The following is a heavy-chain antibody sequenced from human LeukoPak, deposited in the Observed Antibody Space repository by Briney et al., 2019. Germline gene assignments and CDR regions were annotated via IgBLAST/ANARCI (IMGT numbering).Heavy chain of an antibody. CDR2: ISYDGSNK. V-gene: IGHV3-30*18. J-gene: IGHJ5*02. CDR3: GKEGGA. CDR1: GFTFSSYG. Sequence: GGSLRLSCAASGFTFSSYGIHWVRQAPGKGLEWVAVISYDGSNKYYADSVKGRFTISRDNSKDMLYLQMNSLKVEDTATYYCGKEGGAWGQGTKVTVSS. D-gene: IGHD3-16*01.